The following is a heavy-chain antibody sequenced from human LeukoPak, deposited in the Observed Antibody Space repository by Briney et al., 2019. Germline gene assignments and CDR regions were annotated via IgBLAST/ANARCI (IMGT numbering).Heavy chain of an antibody. CDR2: IYYSGST. D-gene: IGHD3-22*01. CDR1: GGSISSYY. V-gene: IGHV4-59*12. Sequence: SETLSLTCTVSGGSISSYYWSWIRQPPGKGLEWIGYIYYSGSTNYNPSLKSRVTISVDTSKNQFSLKLSSVTAADTAVYYCARTSIYYDSSGYHSWGQGTLVTVSS. J-gene: IGHJ4*02. CDR3: ARTSIYYDSSGYHS.